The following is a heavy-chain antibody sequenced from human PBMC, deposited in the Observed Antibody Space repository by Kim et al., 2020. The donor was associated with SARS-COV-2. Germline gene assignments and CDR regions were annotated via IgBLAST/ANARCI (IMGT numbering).Heavy chain of an antibody. CDR3: ARDELGFGELLPDY. CDR2: ISSSGSTI. Sequence: GGSLRLSCAASGFTFSSYEMNWVRQAQGKGLEWVSYISSSGSTIYYADSVKGRFTISRDNAKNSLYLKMNSLRAEDTAVYYCARDELGFGELLPDYWGQGTLVTVSS. J-gene: IGHJ4*02. V-gene: IGHV3-48*03. CDR1: GFTFSSYE. D-gene: IGHD3-10*01.